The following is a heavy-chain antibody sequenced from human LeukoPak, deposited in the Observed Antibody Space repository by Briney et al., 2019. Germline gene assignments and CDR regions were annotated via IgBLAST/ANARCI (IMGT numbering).Heavy chain of an antibody. CDR2: ISYDGSNK. J-gene: IGHJ3*02. D-gene: IGHD3-22*01. CDR1: GFTFSSYG. CDR3: AKERRHGMYYYDSSGYSDAFDI. V-gene: IGHV3-30*18. Sequence: GGSLRLSCAASGFTFSSYGMPWVRQAPGKGLEWVAVISYDGSNKYYADSVKGRFTISRDNSKNTLYLQMNSLRAEDTAVYYCAKERRHGMYYYDSSGYSDAFDIWGQGTMVTVSS.